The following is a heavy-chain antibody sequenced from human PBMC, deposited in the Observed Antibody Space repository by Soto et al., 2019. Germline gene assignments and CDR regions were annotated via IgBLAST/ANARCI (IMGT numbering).Heavy chain of an antibody. CDR2: IYYSGST. CDR1: GGSISSYY. V-gene: IGHV4-59*08. J-gene: IGHJ6*02. Sequence: QVQLQESGPGLVKPSETLSLTCTVSGGSISSYYWSWIRQPPGKGLEWIGYIYYSGSTNYNPSLKSRVTLSVDTSKNQFSLKLSSVTAADTAVYYCARLRVRGVRHYYGMDVWGQGTTVTVSS. D-gene: IGHD3-10*01. CDR3: ARLRVRGVRHYYGMDV.